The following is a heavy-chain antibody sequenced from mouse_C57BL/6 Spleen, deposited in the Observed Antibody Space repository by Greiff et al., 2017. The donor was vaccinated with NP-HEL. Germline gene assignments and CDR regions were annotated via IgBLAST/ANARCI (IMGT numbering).Heavy chain of an antibody. CDR2: IYPRSGNT. CDR1: GYTFTSYG. Sequence: VQLQQSGAELARPGASVKLSCKASGYTFTSYGISWVKQRTGQGLEWIGEIYPRSGNTYYNEKFKGKATLTADKSSSTAYMELRSLTSEDSAVYFCATPTGNSYWYFDVWGTGTTVTVSS. J-gene: IGHJ1*03. V-gene: IGHV1-81*01. D-gene: IGHD4-1*02. CDR3: ATPTGNSYWYFDV.